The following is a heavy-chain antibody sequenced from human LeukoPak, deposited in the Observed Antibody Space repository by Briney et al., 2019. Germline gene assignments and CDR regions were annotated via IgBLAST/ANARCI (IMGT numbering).Heavy chain of an antibody. CDR3: ARDRSYYTFDY. CDR1: GYSISSDYH. J-gene: IGHJ4*02. D-gene: IGHD3-10*01. V-gene: IGHV4-38-2*02. CDR2: MHHSGST. Sequence: PSETLSLTCAVSGYSISSDYHWGWIRRPPGKGLEWIGAMHHSGSTYYNPSLKSRVTISVDTSKNQVSLKLNSVTAADTAVYYCARDRSYYTFDYWGQGTLVTVSA.